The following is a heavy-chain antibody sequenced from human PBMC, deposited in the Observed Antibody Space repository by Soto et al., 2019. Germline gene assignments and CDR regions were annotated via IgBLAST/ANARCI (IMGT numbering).Heavy chain of an antibody. Sequence: LSLTCTVSGGSISSYYWSWIRQPAGKGLEWIGRIYTSGSTNYNPSLKSRVTMSVDTSRNQFSLKLSSVTAADTAVYYCARGPAAISWFDPWGQGTPVTVSS. CDR2: IYTSGST. V-gene: IGHV4-4*07. J-gene: IGHJ5*02. CDR3: ARGPAAISWFDP. CDR1: GGSISSYY. D-gene: IGHD2-2*02.